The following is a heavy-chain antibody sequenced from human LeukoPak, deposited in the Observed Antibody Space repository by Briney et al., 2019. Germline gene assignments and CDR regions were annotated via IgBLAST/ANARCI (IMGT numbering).Heavy chain of an antibody. CDR3: ARGREGSGSYYTSLRYYYYYYYMDV. V-gene: IGHV3-11*04. CDR1: GFTFSDYY. D-gene: IGHD3-10*01. Sequence: GGSLRLSCAASGFTFSDYYMSWIRQAPGKGLEWVSYISSSGSTIYYADSVKGRFTISRDNAKNSLYLQMNSLRAEDTAVYYCARGREGSGSYYTSLRYYYYYYYMDVWGKGTTVTISS. J-gene: IGHJ6*03. CDR2: ISSSGSTI.